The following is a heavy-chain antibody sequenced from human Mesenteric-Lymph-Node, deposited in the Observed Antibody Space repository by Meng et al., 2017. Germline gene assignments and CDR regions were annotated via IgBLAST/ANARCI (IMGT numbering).Heavy chain of an antibody. V-gene: IGHV3-21*01. CDR3: ARDTPGLLFDY. CDR1: GFTFSSYT. CDR2: ISSSRNYI. Sequence: EVQLVESGGGLVKPGGSLRLSCAASGFTFSSYTMNWVRRAPGKGLEWVSSISSSRNYIYSADSVKGRFTISRDNAKNSLYLQMNSLRAEDTAVYYCARDTPGLLFDYWGQGTLVTVSS. J-gene: IGHJ4*02. D-gene: IGHD5-18*01.